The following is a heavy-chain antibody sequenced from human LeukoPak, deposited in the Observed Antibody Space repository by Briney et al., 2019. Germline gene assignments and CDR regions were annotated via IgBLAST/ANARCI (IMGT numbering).Heavy chain of an antibody. CDR3: AKLGGSTVAADRLDY. J-gene: IGHJ4*02. CDR2: ISASGGTT. Sequence: GGSLRLSCAGSGFTFSNYAVTWVRQAPGKGLEWVSGISASGGTTYYADSVKGRFTVSRDNSKNTLYVQMSSLRVEDTAVYFCAKLGGSTVAADRLDYWGQGTLVTVSS. D-gene: IGHD6-19*01. CDR1: GFTFSNYA. V-gene: IGHV3-23*01.